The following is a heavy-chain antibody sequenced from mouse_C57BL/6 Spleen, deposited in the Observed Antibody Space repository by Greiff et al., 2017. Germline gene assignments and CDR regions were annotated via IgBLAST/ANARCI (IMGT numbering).Heavy chain of an antibody. CDR3: ARNWDLLTRYFDV. Sequence: QVQLQQPGAELVMPGASVKLSCKASGYTFTSYWMHWVKQRPGQGLEWIGEIDPSDSYTNYNQKFKGKSTLTVDKSASTAYIQLSSLTSEDSAVYYCARNWDLLTRYFDVWGTGTTVTVSS. J-gene: IGHJ1*03. CDR1: GYTFTSYW. CDR2: IDPSDSYT. V-gene: IGHV1-69*01. D-gene: IGHD1-1*01.